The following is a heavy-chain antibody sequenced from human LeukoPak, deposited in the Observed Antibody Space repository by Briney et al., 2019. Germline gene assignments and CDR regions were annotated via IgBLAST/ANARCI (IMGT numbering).Heavy chain of an antibody. D-gene: IGHD4-17*01. CDR3: ARMVDYGDYVGLDY. CDR2: IIPIFGIA. CDR1: GGTFSSYA. J-gene: IGHJ4*02. Sequence: GASVKVSCKASGGTFSSYAISWVRQAPGQGLEWMGRIIPIFGIANYAQKFQGRVTITADKSTSTAYMELSSLRSEDTAVYYRARMVDYGDYVGLDYWGQGTLVTVSS. V-gene: IGHV1-69*04.